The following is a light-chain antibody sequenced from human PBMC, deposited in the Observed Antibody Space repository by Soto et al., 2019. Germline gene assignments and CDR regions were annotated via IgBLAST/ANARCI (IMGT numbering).Light chain of an antibody. CDR1: SGDVGNYNL. Sequence: QSVLTQPASVSGSPGQSITISCTGGSGDVGNYNLVSWYQQHPAKAPKLIIYEDDKRPSGVSNRFSGSKSGDPASLTISGLQSEDEAAYYCCSYLGSSTVFGGGTQLTVL. CDR3: CSYLGSSTV. V-gene: IGLV2-23*01. J-gene: IGLJ7*01. CDR2: EDD.